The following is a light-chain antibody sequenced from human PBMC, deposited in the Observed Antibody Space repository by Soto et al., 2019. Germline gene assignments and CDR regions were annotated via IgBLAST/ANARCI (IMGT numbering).Light chain of an antibody. V-gene: IGKV3-20*01. J-gene: IGKJ4*01. CDR3: QQYGSSPLT. CDR1: QSVSSSY. Sequence: EIGLTQSPGTLSLSPGERATLSCRASQSVSSSYLAWYQQKPGQAPRLLIYGASSRATGIPDRFSGSGSGTDFTLTISRLEPEDFAVYYCQQYGSSPLTFGGATKVEIK. CDR2: GAS.